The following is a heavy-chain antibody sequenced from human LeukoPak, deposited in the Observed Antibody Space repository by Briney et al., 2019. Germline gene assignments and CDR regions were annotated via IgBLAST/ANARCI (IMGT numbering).Heavy chain of an antibody. CDR1: GGSFSGYY. Sequence: SETLSLTCAVYGGSFSGYYWSWIRQPPGKGLEWIGEINHSGSTNYNPSLKSRVTISVDTSKNQFSLKLSSVTAADTAVYYCARNRGDYCLDYWGQGTLVTVSS. CDR2: INHSGST. V-gene: IGHV4-34*01. J-gene: IGHJ4*02. D-gene: IGHD2-21*02. CDR3: ARNRGDYCLDY.